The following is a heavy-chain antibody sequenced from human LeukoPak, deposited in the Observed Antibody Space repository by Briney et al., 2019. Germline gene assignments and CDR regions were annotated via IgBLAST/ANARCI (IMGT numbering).Heavy chain of an antibody. V-gene: IGHV4-61*08. Sequence: SETLSLTCTVSGGSVSSGGYYWSWIRQPPGKGLEWIGYIYYSGSTNYNPSLKSRVTISVDTSKNQFSLKLSSVTAADTAVYYCARQSGALGAFDIWGQGTMVTVSS. J-gene: IGHJ3*02. CDR2: IYYSGST. CDR1: GGSVSSGGYY. D-gene: IGHD5-12*01. CDR3: ARQSGALGAFDI.